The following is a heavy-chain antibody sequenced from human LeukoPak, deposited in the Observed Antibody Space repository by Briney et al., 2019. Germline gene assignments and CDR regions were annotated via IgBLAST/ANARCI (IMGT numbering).Heavy chain of an antibody. D-gene: IGHD6-19*01. Sequence: GGSLRLSCAASGFTFSSYSMNWVRQAPGKGLEWVSYISSSSSTIYYADSVKGRFTISRDNAKNSLYLQMNSPRAEDTAIYYCAKGPTIGVAGTDYWGQGTLVTVSS. V-gene: IGHV3-48*01. CDR2: ISSSSSTI. J-gene: IGHJ4*02. CDR3: AKGPTIGVAGTDY. CDR1: GFTFSSYS.